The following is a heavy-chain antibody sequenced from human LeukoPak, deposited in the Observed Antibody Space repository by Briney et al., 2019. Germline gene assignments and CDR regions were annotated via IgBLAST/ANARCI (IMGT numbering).Heavy chain of an antibody. CDR3: ARSPTYYYMDV. Sequence: GESLGLSCEASGFTFSNYVIHWVRQAPGKGLEWLAVISYDGINKYYADSVKGRFTISRDHSKTTVDLQMDSLGGADTAVYYCARSPTYYYMDVWGKGTTVTVPS. CDR1: GFTFSNYV. CDR2: ISYDGINK. J-gene: IGHJ6*03. V-gene: IGHV3-30-3*01.